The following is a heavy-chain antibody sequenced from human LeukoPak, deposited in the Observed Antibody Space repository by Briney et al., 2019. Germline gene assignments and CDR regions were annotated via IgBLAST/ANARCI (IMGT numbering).Heavy chain of an antibody. CDR1: GFTFSSYG. Sequence: GRSLRLSCAASGFTFSSYGMHWVRQAPGKGLEWVAVISDDGSNTHYADSVKGRFTISRDNAKNSLYLQMNSLRAEDTAVYYCARVKSAGYYFDYWGQGSLVIVSS. CDR2: ISDDGSNT. CDR3: ARVKSAGYYFDY. D-gene: IGHD6-25*01. J-gene: IGHJ4*02. V-gene: IGHV3-33*05.